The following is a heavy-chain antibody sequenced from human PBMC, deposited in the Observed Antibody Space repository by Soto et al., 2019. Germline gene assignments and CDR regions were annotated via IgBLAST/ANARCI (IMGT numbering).Heavy chain of an antibody. CDR3: TTDSLFTQMLVRFDF. Sequence: GCPRLSFAAPGFSFRSAWIKLGRPTPGRGLEWVGRIKSKTDGGTTDFAARVKGRFAISRDDSGDMMYMQMNSLKTEDTGVYYCTTDSLFTQMLVRFDFWGLGTLVTVSS. J-gene: IGHJ4*01. D-gene: IGHD3-10*02. CDR1: GFSFRSAW. CDR2: IKSKTDGGTT. V-gene: IGHV3-15*07.